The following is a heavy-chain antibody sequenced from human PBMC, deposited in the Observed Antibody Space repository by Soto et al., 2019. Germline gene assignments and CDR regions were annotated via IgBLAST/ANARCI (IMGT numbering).Heavy chain of an antibody. J-gene: IGHJ4*02. CDR3: AKDRDYPRDYFHY. Sequence: QPGGSLRLSCAASGFTLGRYGMSWVRQAPGKGLEWVSAVSPNGQGIYYADSVRGRFTISRDFSKNTVFLHMDSLGAEDTAVYYCAKDRDYPRDYFHYWGQGTLVTVSS. CDR1: GFTLGRYG. CDR2: VSPNGQGI. V-gene: IGHV3-23*01. D-gene: IGHD3-10*01.